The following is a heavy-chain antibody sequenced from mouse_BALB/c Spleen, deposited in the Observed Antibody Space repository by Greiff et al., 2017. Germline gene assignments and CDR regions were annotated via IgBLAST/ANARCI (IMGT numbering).Heavy chain of an antibody. D-gene: IGHD1-1*01. V-gene: IGHV3-6*02. CDR1: GYSITSGYY. CDR2: ISYDGSN. CDR3: ARDYYGSSPDY. Sequence: EAQLQESGPGLVKPSQSLSLTCSVTGYSITSGYYWNWIRQFPGNKLEWMGYISYDGSNNYNPSLKNRISITRDTSKNQFFLKLNSVTTEDTATYYCARDYYGSSPDYWGQGTTLTVSS. J-gene: IGHJ2*01.